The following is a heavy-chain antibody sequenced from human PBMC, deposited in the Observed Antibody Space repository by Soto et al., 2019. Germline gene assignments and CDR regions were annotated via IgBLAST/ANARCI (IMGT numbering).Heavy chain of an antibody. Sequence: XETLSLTCAVAGYSITTFHYWAWIRQPPVKGLEWIGSMHHGGTAYFNPSLRDRVTILPDTSKNQLSLKVTSVTAADTAVYFCARGSGGYPFDYWGQGTLVTVSS. CDR2: MHHGGTA. D-gene: IGHD1-26*01. V-gene: IGHV4-38-2*01. J-gene: IGHJ4*02. CDR1: GYSITTFHY. CDR3: ARGSGGYPFDY.